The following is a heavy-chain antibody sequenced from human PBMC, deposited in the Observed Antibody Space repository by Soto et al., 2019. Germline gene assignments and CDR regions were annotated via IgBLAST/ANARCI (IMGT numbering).Heavy chain of an antibody. CDR1: GGSISSGDYY. V-gene: IGHV4-30-4*01. D-gene: IGHD5-12*01. CDR3: ARAKGDGYNTPLDS. Sequence: SETRSLTWTVSGGSISSGDYYWSWIRQPPGKGLEWIGYIYYSGSTYYNPSLKSRVTISVDTSKNQFSLKLSSVTAADTSVYYCARAKGDGYNTPLDSWGHGTLVTVSP. J-gene: IGHJ5*01. CDR2: IYYSGST.